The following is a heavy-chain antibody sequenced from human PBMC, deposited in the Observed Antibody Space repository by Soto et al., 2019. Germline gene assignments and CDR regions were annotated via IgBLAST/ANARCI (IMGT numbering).Heavy chain of an antibody. CDR1: GFTFSSYA. CDR3: AKALHIAVAGLDY. CDR2: ISGSGGST. V-gene: IGHV3-23*01. Sequence: EVQLLESGGGLVQPGGSLRLSCAASGFTFSSYAMSWVRQAPGKGLEWVSAISGSGGSTYYADSVKGRFTISRDNSKNALYLQMNSLRAEDTAVYYCAKALHIAVAGLDYWGQGTLVTVSS. D-gene: IGHD6-19*01. J-gene: IGHJ4*02.